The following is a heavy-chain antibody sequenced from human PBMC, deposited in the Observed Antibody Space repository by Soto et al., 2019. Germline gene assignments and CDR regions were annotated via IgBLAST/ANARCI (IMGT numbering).Heavy chain of an antibody. CDR3: AGERPGGARLAP. D-gene: IGHD3-10*01. CDR2: IYYSGST. V-gene: IGHV4-30-4*01. J-gene: IGHJ5*02. CDR1: GGSISSGDYY. Sequence: PSETLSLTCSVSGGSISSGDYYWSWIRQPPGKGLEWIGYIYYSGSTYYNPSLKSRVTISVDTSKNQFSLKLSSVTAADTAVYYGAGERPGGARLAPGGREPRVTVS.